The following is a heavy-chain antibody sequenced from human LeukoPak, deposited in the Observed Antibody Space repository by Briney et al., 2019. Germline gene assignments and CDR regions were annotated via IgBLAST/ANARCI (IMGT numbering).Heavy chain of an antibody. V-gene: IGHV3-30*02. CDR3: ARAATGTAHYYYYYYMDV. J-gene: IGHJ6*03. D-gene: IGHD1-1*01. CDR1: GFTFSNYG. Sequence: PGGSLRLSCAASGFTFSNYGMHWVRQAPGKGLEWVGFIRYDGRNKYYADFVKGRFTISRDNSKNTLYLQMNSLRAEDTAVYYCARAATGTAHYYYYYYMDVWGKGTTVTVSS. CDR2: IRYDGRNK.